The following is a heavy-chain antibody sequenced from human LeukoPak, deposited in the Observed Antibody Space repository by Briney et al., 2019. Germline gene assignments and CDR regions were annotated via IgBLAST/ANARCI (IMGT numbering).Heavy chain of an antibody. CDR1: GFTFSNYG. Sequence: RTGGSLRLSCATSGFTFSNYGMNWVRQAPGKGLEWVSSISSSGGYIYYADSVKDRFTISRDNAENSLYLQMNSLRDEDTAVYYCARGRGYSTSSSDMDVWGRGTTVSVSS. V-gene: IGHV3-21*01. CDR3: ARGRGYSTSSSDMDV. J-gene: IGHJ6*02. CDR2: ISSSGGYI. D-gene: IGHD6-6*01.